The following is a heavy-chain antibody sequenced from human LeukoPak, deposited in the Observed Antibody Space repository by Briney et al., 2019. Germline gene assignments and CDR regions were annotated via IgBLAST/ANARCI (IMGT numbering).Heavy chain of an antibody. Sequence: GGSLRLSCAASGFTFSSYGMHWVRQAPGKGLEWVAFIRYDGSNKYYADSVKGRFTISRDNSKNTLYLQMNSLRAEDTAVYYCAREMHSSSWPSRWFDPWGQGTLVTVSS. J-gene: IGHJ5*02. CDR3: AREMHSSSWPSRWFDP. CDR1: GFTFSSYG. CDR2: IRYDGSNK. V-gene: IGHV3-30*02. D-gene: IGHD6-13*01.